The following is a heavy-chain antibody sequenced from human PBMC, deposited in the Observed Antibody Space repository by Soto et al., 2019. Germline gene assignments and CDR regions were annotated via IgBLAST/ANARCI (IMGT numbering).Heavy chain of an antibody. CDR2: IGTRGSSI. J-gene: IGHJ4*02. D-gene: IGHD2-8*02. CDR3: GRDRGYSTGWYGGALDF. V-gene: IGHV3-48*03. CDR1: GFTFSRYE. Sequence: EEQLVESGGGLVQPGESLRVSCAASGFTFSRYEMNWVRQAPGKGLEWVASIGTRGSSIFYADSVKGRFSISRDNDNDSVALGLNNLGVDDTAGYYWGRDRGYSTGWYGGALDFWGQGTLVTVSS.